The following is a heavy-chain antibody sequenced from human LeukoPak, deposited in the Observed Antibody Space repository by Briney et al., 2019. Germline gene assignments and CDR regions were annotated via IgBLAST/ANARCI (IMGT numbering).Heavy chain of an antibody. J-gene: IGHJ4*02. CDR2: ISWNSGSI. V-gene: IGHV3-9*01. CDR3: AKVAGSGSYYIFDY. CDR1: GFTFDDYA. D-gene: IGHD3-10*01. Sequence: GGSPRLSCAASGFTFDDYAMHWVRQAPGKGLEWVSGISWNSGSIGYADSVKGRFTISRDNAKNSLYLQMNSLRAEDTALYYCAKVAGSGSYYIFDYWGQGTLVTVSS.